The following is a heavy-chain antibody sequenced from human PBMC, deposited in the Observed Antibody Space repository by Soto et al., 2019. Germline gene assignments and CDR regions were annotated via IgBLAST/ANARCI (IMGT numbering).Heavy chain of an antibody. D-gene: IGHD2-8*01. J-gene: IGHJ4*02. CDR3: ARGDCTNGVCYSEFDY. Sequence: QVQLVESGGGVVQPGRSLRLSCAASGFTFSSYAMHWVRQAPGKGLEWVAVISYDGSNKYYADSVKGRFTISRDNSKNTMYLQMNSLRAEDTAVYYCARGDCTNGVCYSEFDYWGQGTLFTVSS. V-gene: IGHV3-30-3*01. CDR2: ISYDGSNK. CDR1: GFTFSSYA.